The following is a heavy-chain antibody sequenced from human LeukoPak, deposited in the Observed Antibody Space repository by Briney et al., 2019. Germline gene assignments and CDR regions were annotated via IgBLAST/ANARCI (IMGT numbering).Heavy chain of an antibody. Sequence: PSETLSLTCTVSGGSISSSSYYWGWIRRPPGKGLEWIGSIYYSGSTYYNPSLKSRVTISVDTSKNQLSLKLSSVTAADTAVYYCARQRRGITFGGVITQRFWFDPWGQGTLVTVSS. V-gene: IGHV4-39*01. D-gene: IGHD3-16*02. CDR2: IYYSGST. CDR1: GGSISSSSYY. J-gene: IGHJ5*02. CDR3: ARQRRGITFGGVITQRFWFDP.